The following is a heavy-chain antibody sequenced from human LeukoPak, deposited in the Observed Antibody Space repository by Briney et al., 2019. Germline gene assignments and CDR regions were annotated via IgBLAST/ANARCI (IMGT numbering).Heavy chain of an antibody. D-gene: IGHD3/OR15-3a*01. J-gene: IGHJ5*02. CDR3: ARDSGFWTFDP. CDR2: VYSSGSA. CDR1: GGSISSGSDY. V-gene: IGHV4-61*02. Sequence: SETLSLTCTVSGGSISSGSDYWSWIRQSAGKGLEWIGRVYSSGSANYNPSLKSRLTMAVDTSRNQISLKLTSVTAADTAVYYCARDSGFWTFDPWGQGALVTVSS.